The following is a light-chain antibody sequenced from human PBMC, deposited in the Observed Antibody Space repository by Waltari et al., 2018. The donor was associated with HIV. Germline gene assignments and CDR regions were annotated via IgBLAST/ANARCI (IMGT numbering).Light chain of an antibody. V-gene: IGKV3-20*01. J-gene: IGKJ1*01. Sequence: SLSPGETVTLSCRSSQIVSSANLAWYQQKPGQSPRLLIYGASTRATAVPDRFSGSGFGTHFTLTISSLEPEDFAVYYCHQYANSPETFGQGARVEIK. CDR3: HQYANSPET. CDR2: GAS. CDR1: QIVSSAN.